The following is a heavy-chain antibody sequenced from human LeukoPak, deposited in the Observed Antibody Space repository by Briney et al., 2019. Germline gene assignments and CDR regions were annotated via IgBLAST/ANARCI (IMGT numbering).Heavy chain of an antibody. CDR3: ARVLLSGFYYYYGMDV. V-gene: IGHV1-18*01. J-gene: IGHJ6*02. D-gene: IGHD3-10*01. CDR2: ISAYNGNT. Sequence: ASVKVSCKASGYTFTSYGISWVRQAPGQGLEWIGWISAYNGNTNYAQKLQGRVTMTTDTSTSTAYMELRSLRSDDTAVYYCARVLLSGFYYYYGMDVWGQGTTVTVSS. CDR1: GYTFTSYG.